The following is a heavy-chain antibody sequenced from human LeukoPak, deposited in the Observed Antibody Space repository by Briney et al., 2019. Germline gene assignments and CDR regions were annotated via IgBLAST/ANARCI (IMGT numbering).Heavy chain of an antibody. CDR2: INPNSGGT. CDR1: GYTFSDYY. Sequence: ASVKVSCKASGYTFSDYYIHWVRQAPGHGLEWMGRINPNSGGTKYAQKFQGRVTMTRDTSISTAYMELSRLRSDDTAVYYCAREVGSGYSVGCDYWGQGTLVTVSS. CDR3: AREVGSGYSVGCDY. D-gene: IGHD5-12*01. J-gene: IGHJ4*02. V-gene: IGHV1-2*06.